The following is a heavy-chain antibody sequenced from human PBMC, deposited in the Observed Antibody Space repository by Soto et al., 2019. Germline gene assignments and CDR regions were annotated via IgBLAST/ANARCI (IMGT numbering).Heavy chain of an antibody. CDR1: GGSVISGSYY. CDR2: IFHSGTT. V-gene: IGHV4-61*01. D-gene: IGHD2-15*01. CDR3: AREVGSGVYLGSFDY. J-gene: IGHJ4*02. Sequence: SETLSLTCSVSGGSVISGSYYWSWLRQPPGKGLEWIGYIFHSGTTNYNPSLKSRVTISVDTSKNQFSPKLSSVTAADTAVYYCAREVGSGVYLGSFDYWGRGTLVTVYS.